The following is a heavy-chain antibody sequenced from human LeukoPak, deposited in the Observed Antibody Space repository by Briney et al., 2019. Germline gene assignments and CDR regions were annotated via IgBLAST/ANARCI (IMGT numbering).Heavy chain of an antibody. Sequence: PSETLSLTCTVSGGSISSYYWSWIRQPPGKVLEWIGYIYYSGSTNYNPSLKSRVTISVDTSKNQFSLKLSSVTAADTAVYYCARSHKIYYYMDVWGKGTTVTVSS. CDR1: GGSISSYY. V-gene: IGHV4-59*01. J-gene: IGHJ6*03. CDR3: ARSHKIYYYMDV. CDR2: IYYSGST.